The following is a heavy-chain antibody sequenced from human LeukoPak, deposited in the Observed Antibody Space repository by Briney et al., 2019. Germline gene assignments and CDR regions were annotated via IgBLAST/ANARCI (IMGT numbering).Heavy chain of an antibody. CDR3: AKDGSYDYGDFGNYFDY. V-gene: IGHV3-23*01. Sequence: PGGSLRLSCAASGFTFSSYAMSWVRQAPGKGLEWVSAISGSGGSTYYADSVKGRFTISRDNSKNTLYLQMNSLRAEDTAVYYCAKDGSYDYGDFGNYFDYWGQGTLVTVSS. CDR1: GFTFSSYA. D-gene: IGHD4-17*01. CDR2: ISGSGGST. J-gene: IGHJ4*02.